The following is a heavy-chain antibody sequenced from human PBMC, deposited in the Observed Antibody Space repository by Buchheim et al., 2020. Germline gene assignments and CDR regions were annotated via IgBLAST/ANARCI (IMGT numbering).Heavy chain of an antibody. CDR3: AKDPRYNWNDVAVDY. V-gene: IGHV3-48*03. CDR2: ISSSGSTI. Sequence: EVQLVESGGGLVQPGGSLRLSCAASGFTFSSYEMNWVRQAPGKGLEWVSYISSSGSTIYYADSVKGRFTISRDNAKNSLYLQMNSQRAEDTAVYYCAKDPRYNWNDVAVDYWGQGTL. CDR1: GFTFSSYE. J-gene: IGHJ4*02. D-gene: IGHD1-1*01.